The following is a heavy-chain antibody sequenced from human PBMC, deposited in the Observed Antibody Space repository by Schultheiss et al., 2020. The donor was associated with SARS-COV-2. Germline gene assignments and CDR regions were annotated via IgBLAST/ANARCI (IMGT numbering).Heavy chain of an antibody. CDR2: ISSSSSYI. CDR1: GFTFSIYG. J-gene: IGHJ6*02. CDR3: ARAPPYYYYGMDV. V-gene: IGHV3-21*01. Sequence: GESLKISCAASGFTFSIYGMDWVRQAPGKGLEWVSSISSSSSYIYYADSVKGRFTISRDNAKNSLYLQMNSLRAEDTAVYYCARAPPYYYYGMDVWGQGTTVTVSS.